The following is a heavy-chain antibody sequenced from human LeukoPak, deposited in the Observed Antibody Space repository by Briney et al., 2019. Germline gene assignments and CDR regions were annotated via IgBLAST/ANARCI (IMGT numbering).Heavy chain of an antibody. CDR2: ISSSGSTI. J-gene: IGHJ4*02. Sequence: GGSLRLSCAASGFTFSSYNMNWVRQAPGKGLEWVSDISSSGSTIYFADSVKGRFTISRDNAKNSLYLQMNSLRDEDTAVYYCARLEYYYVSGNYYKLFDYWGQETLVTVCS. D-gene: IGHD3-10*01. CDR1: GFTFSSYN. V-gene: IGHV3-48*02. CDR3: ARLEYYYVSGNYYKLFDY.